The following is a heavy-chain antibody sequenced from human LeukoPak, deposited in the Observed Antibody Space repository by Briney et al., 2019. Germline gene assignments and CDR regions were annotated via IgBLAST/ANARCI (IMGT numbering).Heavy chain of an antibody. D-gene: IGHD6-13*01. CDR2: ISWNSGSI. J-gene: IGHJ4*02. CDR1: GFTFYDYA. Sequence: GGSLRLSCAASGFTFYDYAMHWVRQAPGKGLEWVSGISWNSGSIGYADSVKGRFAISRDNAKNSLYLQMNSLRAEDTALYYCAKDISAAGENPFDYWGQGTLVTVSS. V-gene: IGHV3-9*01. CDR3: AKDISAAGENPFDY.